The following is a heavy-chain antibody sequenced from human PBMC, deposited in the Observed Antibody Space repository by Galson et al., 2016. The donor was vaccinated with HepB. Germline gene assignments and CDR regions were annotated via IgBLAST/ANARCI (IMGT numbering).Heavy chain of an antibody. CDR2: ISYDGNNK. D-gene: IGHD2-15*01. Sequence: SLRLSCAASGFSFSRYGMHWVRQAPGKGLEWVAVISYDGNNKNYADSVKGRFTISRDSSNNTLFLQMNSLRTEDTAVYYCAKERDGIAADPSLDSWGQGAPVTVSS. V-gene: IGHV3-30*18. CDR3: AKERDGIAADPSLDS. CDR1: GFSFSRYG. J-gene: IGHJ4*02.